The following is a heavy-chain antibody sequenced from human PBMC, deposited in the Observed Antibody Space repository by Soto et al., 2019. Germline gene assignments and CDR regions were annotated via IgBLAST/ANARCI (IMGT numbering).Heavy chain of an antibody. CDR1: GGSISSGGYY. J-gene: IGHJ5*02. D-gene: IGHD3-10*01. V-gene: IGHV4-31*03. CDR2: IYYSGST. Sequence: QVQLQESGPGLVKPSQTLSLTCTVSGGSISSGGYYWSWIRQHPGKGLEWIGYIYYSGSTYYNPSLKSRVTISVDTSKNQFSLKLSSVTAADTAVYYCARASTTSFWFGELGFWFDPWGQGTLVTVSS. CDR3: ARASTTSFWFGELGFWFDP.